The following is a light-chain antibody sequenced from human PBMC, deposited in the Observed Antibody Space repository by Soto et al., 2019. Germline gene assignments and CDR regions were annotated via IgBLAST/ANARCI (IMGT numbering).Light chain of an antibody. CDR1: QSVPFYS. V-gene: IGKV3-20*01. CDR2: RAS. CDR3: HVYGTSAGFT. Sequence: EIVLTQSPGTLSLSPGERATLSCRASQSVPFYSLVWYQQKPGQAPRLLIYRASSRAPGIPDRFSGSGSGTDFALTITRLEPEDASVYFCHVYGTSAGFTFGPGTKVDIK. J-gene: IGKJ3*01.